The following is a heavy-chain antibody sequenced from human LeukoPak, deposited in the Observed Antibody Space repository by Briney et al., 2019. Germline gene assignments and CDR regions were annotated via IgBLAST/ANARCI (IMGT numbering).Heavy chain of an antibody. CDR2: ISSNGGST. D-gene: IGHD5-18*01. J-gene: IGHJ3*02. CDR3: VVSYLYAFDI. Sequence: GGSLRLSCSASGFTFSTYTIHWVRQAPGKGLEYVSAISSNGGSTYYAGSVKGRFTISRDNSKNILYLQMSSLRAEDTAVYYCVVSYLYAFDIWGQGTMVTVSS. CDR1: GFTFSTYT. V-gene: IGHV3-64D*09.